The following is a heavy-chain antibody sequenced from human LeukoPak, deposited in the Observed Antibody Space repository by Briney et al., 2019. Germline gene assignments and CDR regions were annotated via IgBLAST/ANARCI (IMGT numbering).Heavy chain of an antibody. J-gene: IGHJ4*02. CDR3: AKVHIAAAGINDY. Sequence: QPGGSLRLSCAASGFTFSSYGMHWVRQAPGKGLEWVAFIRYDGSNKYYADSVKGRFTISRDNSKNTLYLQMNSLRAEDTAVYYCAKVHIAAAGINDYWGQGTLVTVSS. D-gene: IGHD6-13*01. CDR2: IRYDGSNK. V-gene: IGHV3-30*02. CDR1: GFTFSSYG.